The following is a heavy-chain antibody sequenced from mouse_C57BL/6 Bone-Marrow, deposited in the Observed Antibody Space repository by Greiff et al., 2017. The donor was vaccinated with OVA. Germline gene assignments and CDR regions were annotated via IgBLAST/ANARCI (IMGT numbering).Heavy chain of an antibody. CDR1: GFNIKDDY. CDR3: TSIYYYGSSSWFAY. J-gene: IGHJ3*01. Sequence: EVQLQQSGAELVRPGASVKLSCTASGFNIKDDYMPWVKQRPEQGLEWIGWIDPENGDTEYASKFQGKATITADTSSNTAYLQLSSLTSEDTAVYYCTSIYYYGSSSWFAYWGQGTLVTVSA. V-gene: IGHV14-4*01. D-gene: IGHD1-1*01. CDR2: IDPENGDT.